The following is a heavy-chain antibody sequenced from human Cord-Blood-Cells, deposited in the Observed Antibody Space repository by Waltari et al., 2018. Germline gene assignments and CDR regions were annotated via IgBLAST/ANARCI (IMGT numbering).Heavy chain of an antibody. Sequence: QVQLVQSGAEVKKPGASVKVSCKASGYTFTGYYMHWVRQAPGQGLEWMGWINPNSGGTNYAQKFQGRVTMTRDTSISTAYMELSRRRSDDTAVYYCARDRVTIFGVVITAFDIWGQGTMVTVSS. J-gene: IGHJ3*02. CDR1: GYTFTGYY. D-gene: IGHD3-3*01. CDR2: INPNSGGT. V-gene: IGHV1-2*02. CDR3: ARDRVTIFGVVITAFDI.